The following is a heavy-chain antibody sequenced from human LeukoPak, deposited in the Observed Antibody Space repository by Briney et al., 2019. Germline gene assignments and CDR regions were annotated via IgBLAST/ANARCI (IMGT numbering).Heavy chain of an antibody. CDR1: GFTFSSYD. CDR2: IGTAGDT. V-gene: IGHV3-13*01. Sequence: GGSLRLSCAASGFTFSSYDMHWVRQATGKGLEWVSAIGTAGDTYYPGSVKGRFTISRDNSKNTLYLQMNSLRAEDTAVYYCAKELVGRGYSVGGFDYWGQGTLVTVSS. CDR3: AKELVGRGYSVGGFDY. D-gene: IGHD5-18*01. J-gene: IGHJ4*02.